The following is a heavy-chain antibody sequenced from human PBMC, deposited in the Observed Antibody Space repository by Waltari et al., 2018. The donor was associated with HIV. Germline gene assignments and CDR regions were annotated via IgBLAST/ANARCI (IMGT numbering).Heavy chain of an antibody. V-gene: IGHV1-69*08. Sequence: QVQLVQSGAEVKKPGSSVKVSCKASGGTFSSYTISWVRQAPGQGLEWMGRIIPSLGIANYAQKFQGRVTITADKSTSTAYMELSSLRSEDTAVYYCARDSNGATKGDVWGQRTTVTVSS. J-gene: IGHJ6*02. CDR1: GGTFSSYT. D-gene: IGHD6-19*01. CDR2: IIPSLGIA. CDR3: ARDSNGATKGDV.